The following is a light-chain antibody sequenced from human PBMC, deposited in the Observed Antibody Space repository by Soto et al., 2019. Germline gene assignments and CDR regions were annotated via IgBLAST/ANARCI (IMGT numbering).Light chain of an antibody. CDR3: QQYGSSPFT. CDR1: LSVSSSY. Sequence: EIVLTQSPGTLSLSPGERATLSCRASLSVSSSYLAWYQQKPGQAPRLLIYGASSRATGIPDRFSGSGSGTDFPLTISRLEPEDFAVYYCQQYGSSPFTFGPGTKVDIK. V-gene: IGKV3-20*01. CDR2: GAS. J-gene: IGKJ3*01.